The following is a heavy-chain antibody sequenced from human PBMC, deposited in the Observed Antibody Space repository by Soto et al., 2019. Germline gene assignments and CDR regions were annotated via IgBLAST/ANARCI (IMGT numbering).Heavy chain of an antibody. Sequence: ASVKVSCKASGYTFTSYGISWVRQAPGQGLEWMGWISAYNGNTNYAQKLQGRVTMTTDTSTSTAYMELRSLRSDDTAMYYCARREPYRWNYMEAFDIWGQGTMVTVSS. CDR2: ISAYNGNT. CDR3: ARREPYRWNYMEAFDI. J-gene: IGHJ3*02. D-gene: IGHD1-7*01. CDR1: GYTFTSYG. V-gene: IGHV1-18*01.